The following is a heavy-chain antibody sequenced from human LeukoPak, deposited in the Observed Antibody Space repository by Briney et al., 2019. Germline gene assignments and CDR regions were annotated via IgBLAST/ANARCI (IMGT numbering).Heavy chain of an antibody. CDR3: ARDSWSGSYPFFDY. J-gene: IGHJ4*02. CDR2: ISHDGSNR. D-gene: IGHD3-3*01. Sequence: GGSLRLSCAASGFTFSSYAMHWVRQAPGKGLEWVAVISHDGSNRYYADSVKGRFTISRDNSENTLYLQMNSLRAEDTAVYYCARDSWSGSYPFFDYWGQGTLVTVSS. V-gene: IGHV3-30-3*01. CDR1: GFTFSSYA.